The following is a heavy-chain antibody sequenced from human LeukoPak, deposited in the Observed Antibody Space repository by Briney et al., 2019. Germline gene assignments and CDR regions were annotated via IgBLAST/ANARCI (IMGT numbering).Heavy chain of an antibody. CDR2: ISPDGSTT. J-gene: IGHJ4*02. V-gene: IGHV3-74*01. CDR3: TRDYDFSSAI. Sequence: GGSLRLSCAASGFTFSSYWMHWVRQAPGKGLVWVSRISPDGSTTGHADSVKGRFTTSRDNAKNTLFLQMNSLRAEDTAVYYCTRDYDFSSAIWGQGTLVTVSS. CDR1: GFTFSSYW. D-gene: IGHD3-3*01.